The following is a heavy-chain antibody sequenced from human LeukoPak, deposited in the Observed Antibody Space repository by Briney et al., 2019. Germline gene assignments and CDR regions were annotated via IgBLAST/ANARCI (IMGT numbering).Heavy chain of an antibody. D-gene: IGHD4/OR15-4a*01. CDR2: IKRDGSEK. CDR3: ARDDYESLNAFDI. J-gene: IGHJ3*02. Sequence: GGSLRLSCVASGFTFSNYWMNLVRQAPGKGLEWVANIKRDGSEKNSVDSVKGRFTISRDNAKNTLYLQMNSLRAEDTAMYYCARDDYESLNAFDIWGQGTMVTVSS. CDR1: GFTFSNYW. V-gene: IGHV3-7*01.